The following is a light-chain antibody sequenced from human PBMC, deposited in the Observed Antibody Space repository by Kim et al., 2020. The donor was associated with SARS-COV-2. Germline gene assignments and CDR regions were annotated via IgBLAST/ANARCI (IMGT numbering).Light chain of an antibody. V-gene: IGLV3-21*04. CDR1: NIGSKS. J-gene: IGLJ1*01. CDR3: QVWDSGSDHYV. CDR2: YDS. Sequence: APGKTARITCGGNNIGSKSVHWYQQKPDQAPVLVIYYDSDRPSGIPERFSGSNSGNTATLTISRVEAGDEADYYCQVWDSGSDHYVFGTGTKVTVL.